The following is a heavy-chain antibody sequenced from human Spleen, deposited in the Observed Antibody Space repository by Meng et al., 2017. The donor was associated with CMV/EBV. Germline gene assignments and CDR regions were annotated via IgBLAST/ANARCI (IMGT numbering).Heavy chain of an antibody. CDR1: GYTFTSYY. V-gene: IGHV1-46*01. Sequence: ASVKVSCKASGYTFTSYYIHWVRQAPGQGLEWLGLINPSGGSTSYALQFQRRVTMTKDTSTSTVYMELSSLRSEDTAVYYCAREGNEGYDFWSGSNWFDPWGQGTLVTVSS. CDR2: INPSGGST. D-gene: IGHD3-3*01. J-gene: IGHJ5*02. CDR3: AREGNEGYDFWSGSNWFDP.